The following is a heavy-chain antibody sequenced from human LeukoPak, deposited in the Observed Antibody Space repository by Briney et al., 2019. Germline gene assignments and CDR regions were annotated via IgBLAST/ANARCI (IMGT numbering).Heavy chain of an antibody. D-gene: IGHD3-22*01. J-gene: IGHJ4*02. CDR3: ARDRYYDSSGYYYAEYYFDY. Sequence: PSETLSLTCSVSGASVSTYYWSWIRQPAGKGLEWIGRIYASGSTNYNPSLKGRVTISIDTSKNRFSLKLSSVTAADTAVYYCARDRYYDSSGYYYAEYYFDYWGQGTLVTVSS. CDR1: GASVSTYY. V-gene: IGHV4-4*07. CDR2: IYASGST.